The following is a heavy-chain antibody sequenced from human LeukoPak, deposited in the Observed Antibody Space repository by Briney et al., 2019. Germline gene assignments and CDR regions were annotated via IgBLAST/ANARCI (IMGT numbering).Heavy chain of an antibody. CDR2: ISYDGSNK. J-gene: IGHJ4*02. CDR3: ARDGRGDYFDY. Sequence: GGSLRLSCAASGFTFSSYAVHWVRQAPGKGLEWVAVISYDGSNKYYADSVKGRFTISRDNSKNTLYLQMNSLRAEDTAVYYCARDGRGDYFDYWGQGTLVTVSS. V-gene: IGHV3-30*04. D-gene: IGHD1-26*01. CDR1: GFTFSSYA.